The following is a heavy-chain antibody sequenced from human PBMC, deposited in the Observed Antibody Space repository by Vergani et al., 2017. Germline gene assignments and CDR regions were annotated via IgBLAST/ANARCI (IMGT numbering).Heavy chain of an antibody. D-gene: IGHD2-2*01. Sequence: QVQLQQWGAGLLKPSETLSLTCAVYGGSFSGYYWSWIRQPPGKGLEWIGEINHSGSTNYNPSLKSPVTISVDTSKNQFSLKLSSVTAADTAVYYCARGYCSSTSCPLSLTNYYYYMDVWGKGTTVTVSS. CDR1: GGSFSGYY. CDR2: INHSGST. J-gene: IGHJ6*03. V-gene: IGHV4-34*01. CDR3: ARGYCSSTSCPLSLTNYYYYMDV.